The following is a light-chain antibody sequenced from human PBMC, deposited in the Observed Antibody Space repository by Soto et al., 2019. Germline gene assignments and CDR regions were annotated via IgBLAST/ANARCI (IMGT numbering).Light chain of an antibody. CDR3: SSYTISSTYVV. Sequence: QSVLTQPASVSGSPGQSITISCTGTSSDVGGYNYVSWYQQHPGKAPKLMIYDVSNRPSGVSNRFSGSKSGNTASLTISGLQAEDEADYYCSSYTISSTYVVFGGGTQLTVL. V-gene: IGLV2-14*01. J-gene: IGLJ2*01. CDR2: DVS. CDR1: SSDVGGYNY.